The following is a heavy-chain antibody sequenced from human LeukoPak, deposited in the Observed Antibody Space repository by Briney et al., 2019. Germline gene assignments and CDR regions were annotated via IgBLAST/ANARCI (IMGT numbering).Heavy chain of an antibody. J-gene: IGHJ4*02. CDR3: ARAEGATSSGDFDY. Sequence: SETLSLTCTVSGGSISSGGYYWSWFRQHPGKGLEWIGYIYYSGSTYYNPSLKSRVTISVDTSKNQFSLKLSSVTAADTAVYYCARAEGATSSGDFDYWGQGTLVTVSS. CDR1: GGSISSGGYY. V-gene: IGHV4-31*03. CDR2: IYYSGST. D-gene: IGHD1-26*01.